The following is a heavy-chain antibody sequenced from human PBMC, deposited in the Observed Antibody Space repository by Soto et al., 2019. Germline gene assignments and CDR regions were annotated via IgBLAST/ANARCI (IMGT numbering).Heavy chain of an antibody. CDR1: GFTFTNYW. V-gene: IGHV3-74*01. Sequence: EVQLVQSGGGSVQPGGSLRLSCAASGFTFTNYWMHWVRQVPGKGLVWVSRIDGVGAGTSYSDSVRGRFTISRDNAENMLYLQMNSLRAEVTAVYYGTTVFEYWGQGTLVTVSS. J-gene: IGHJ4*02. CDR2: IDGVGAGT. CDR3: TTVFEY.